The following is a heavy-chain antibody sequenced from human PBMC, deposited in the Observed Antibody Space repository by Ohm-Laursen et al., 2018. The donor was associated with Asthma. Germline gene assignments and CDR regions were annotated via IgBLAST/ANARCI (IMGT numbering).Heavy chain of an antibody. V-gene: IGHV3-30-3*01. Sequence: SLRLSCAASGFTFSSYAMHWVRQAPGKGLEWVAVISYDGSNKYYADSVKGRFTISRDNSKNTLYLQMNSLRAEDTAVYYCARGVGGTPWGMDVWGQGTTVTVSS. D-gene: IGHD3-10*01. CDR2: ISYDGSNK. J-gene: IGHJ6*02. CDR1: GFTFSSYA. CDR3: ARGVGGTPWGMDV.